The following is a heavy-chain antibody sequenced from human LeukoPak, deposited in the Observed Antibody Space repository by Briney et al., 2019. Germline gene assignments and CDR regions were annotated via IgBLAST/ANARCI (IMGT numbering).Heavy chain of an antibody. CDR3: ARKDDGGFNIDY. CDR1: RYTFSNYD. J-gene: IGHJ4*02. Sequence: ASVKVSCTASRYTFSNYDINWVRQATGQGLEWMGWMSPNSGNTGYAQKFQGRVTMTRNTSISTAYMELSSLRSEDTAVYYCARKDDGGFNIDYWGQGTLVTVSS. D-gene: IGHD2-15*01. CDR2: MSPNSGNT. V-gene: IGHV1-8*01.